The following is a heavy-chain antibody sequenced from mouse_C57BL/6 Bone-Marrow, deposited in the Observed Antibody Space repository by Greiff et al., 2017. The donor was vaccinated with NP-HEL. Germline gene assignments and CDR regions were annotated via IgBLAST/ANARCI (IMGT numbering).Heavy chain of an antibody. J-gene: IGHJ1*03. CDR1: GFTFSDYG. Sequence: EVQGVESGGGLVKPGGSLKLSCAASGFTFSDYGMHWVRQAPEKGLEWVAYISSGSSTIYYADTVKGRFTISRDNAKNTLFLQMTSLRSEDTAMYYCARYSNWYFDVWGTGTTVTVSS. CDR3: ARYSNWYFDV. V-gene: IGHV5-17*01. CDR2: ISSGSSTI. D-gene: IGHD2-5*01.